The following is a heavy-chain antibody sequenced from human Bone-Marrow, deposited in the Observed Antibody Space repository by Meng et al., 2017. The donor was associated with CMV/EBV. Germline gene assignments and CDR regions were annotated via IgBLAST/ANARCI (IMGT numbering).Heavy chain of an antibody. V-gene: IGHV3-33*08. Sequence: GESLKISCAASGFTVSSNYMSGVRQAPGKGLEWVAVIWNDGSDKDYADSVKGRFTVFRDNSKNTLYVQMNSLRVEDTAVYYCAKGRRSSERTFDLWGQGTLVTVSS. CDR3: AKGRRSSERTFDL. CDR2: IWNDGSDK. J-gene: IGHJ4*02. CDR1: GFTVSSNY. D-gene: IGHD3-10*01.